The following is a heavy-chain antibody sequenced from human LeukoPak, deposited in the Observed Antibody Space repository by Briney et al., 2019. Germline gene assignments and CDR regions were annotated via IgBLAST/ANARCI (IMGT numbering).Heavy chain of an antibody. D-gene: IGHD2-15*01. J-gene: IGHJ4*02. CDR3: ARLGWWDS. Sequence: GGSLRLSCAGSGFTFSNYLMSWVRQAPGKGLEWVANIKLNGNVNYNVDSVKGRFTISRDNAQKSLYLHMNSLRAEDTAVYYCARLGWWDSWGQGTLVTVSS. CDR1: GFTFSNYL. V-gene: IGHV3-7*01. CDR2: IKLNGNVN.